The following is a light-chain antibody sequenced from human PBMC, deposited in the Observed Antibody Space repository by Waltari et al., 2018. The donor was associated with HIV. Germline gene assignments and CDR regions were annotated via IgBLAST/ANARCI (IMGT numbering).Light chain of an antibody. CDR2: KYT. CDR3: QSGDNTLTNVE. Sequence: SSGLTQPPAVSVSPGQTATITCSAYDLPRHHVCWYQQKTGQEPVLMIYKYTQRSSGVPGRFSGSSQGTTATLTITGVRAEDEADYVCQSGDNTLTNVEFGGGTKVTV. V-gene: IGLV3-25*03. J-gene: IGLJ2*01. CDR1: DLPRHH.